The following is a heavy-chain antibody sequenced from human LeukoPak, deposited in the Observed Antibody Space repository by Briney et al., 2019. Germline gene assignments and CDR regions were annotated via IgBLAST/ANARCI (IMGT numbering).Heavy chain of an antibody. V-gene: IGHV4-61*02. CDR1: GGSISSGSYY. CDR2: IYTSGST. D-gene: IGHD6-19*01. Sequence: PSQTLSLTCTVSGGSISSGSYYWSWIRQPAGKGLEWIGRIYTSGSTNYNPSLKSRVTISVDTSKNQFSLKLSSVTAADTAVYYCARDLVAVAGTEYYFDYWGQGTLSPSPQ. CDR3: ARDLVAVAGTEYYFDY. J-gene: IGHJ4*02.